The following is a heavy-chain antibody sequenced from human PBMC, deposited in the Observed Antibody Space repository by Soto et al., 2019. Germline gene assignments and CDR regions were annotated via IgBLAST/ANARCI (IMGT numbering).Heavy chain of an antibody. CDR2: INVANGNT. J-gene: IGHJ4*02. CDR3: ARDLGFDILTGYYNGPPFDY. Sequence: ASVKVSCKASGYTFTNNAIHWVRQAPGQGPESLGWINVANGNTEYSRNFQGRVTLTGDASADTAYMELSSLRSEDTAVYFCARDLGFDILTGYYNGPPFDYWGQG. V-gene: IGHV1-3*01. CDR1: GYTFTNNA. D-gene: IGHD3-9*01.